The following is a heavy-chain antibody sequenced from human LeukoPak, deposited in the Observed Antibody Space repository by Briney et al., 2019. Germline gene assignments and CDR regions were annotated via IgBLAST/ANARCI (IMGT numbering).Heavy chain of an antibody. CDR3: AKDLWFGELSSFEDV. J-gene: IGHJ6*02. CDR1: GFTFSSYG. Sequence: AGGSLRLSCTASGFTFSSYGMSWVRQAPGKGLEWVSTNSGSGGSTYYADSVKGRFTISRDNSKNTLYLQMNSLRAEDTAVYYCAKDLWFGELSSFEDVWGQGTTVTVSS. V-gene: IGHV3-23*01. D-gene: IGHD3-10*01. CDR2: NSGSGGST.